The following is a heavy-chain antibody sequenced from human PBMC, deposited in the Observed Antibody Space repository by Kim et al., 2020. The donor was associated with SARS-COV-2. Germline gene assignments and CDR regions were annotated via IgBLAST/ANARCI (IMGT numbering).Heavy chain of an antibody. J-gene: IGHJ3*02. V-gene: IGHV1-69*13. D-gene: IGHD6-19*01. CDR3: ARVRRQWLVFGAFDI. CDR1: GGTFSSYA. CDR2: IIPIFGTA. Sequence: SVKVSCKASGGTFSSYAISWVRQAPGQGLEWMGGIIPIFGTANYAQKFQGRVTITADESTSTAYMELSSLRSEDTAVYYCARVRRQWLVFGAFDIWGQGTMVTVSS.